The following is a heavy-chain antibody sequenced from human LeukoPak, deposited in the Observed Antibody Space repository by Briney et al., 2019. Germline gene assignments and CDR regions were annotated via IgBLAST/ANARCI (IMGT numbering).Heavy chain of an antibody. CDR1: GFTFSSYG. J-gene: IGHJ3*02. Sequence: GGSLRLSCAASGFTFSSYGMHWVRQAPGKGLEWVAVISYDGSNKYYADSVKGRFTISRDNSKNTLYLQMNSLRAEDTAVYYCARERGYDSSGYYYPRAAFDIWGQGTMVTVSS. CDR3: ARERGYDSSGYYYPRAAFDI. CDR2: ISYDGSNK. V-gene: IGHV3-30*03. D-gene: IGHD3-22*01.